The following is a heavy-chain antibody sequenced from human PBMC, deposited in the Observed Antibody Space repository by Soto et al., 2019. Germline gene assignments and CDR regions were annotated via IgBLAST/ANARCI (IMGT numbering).Heavy chain of an antibody. Sequence: ASVKVSCKASGGTFSSYAISWVRQAPGQGLEWMGGIIPIFGTANYAQKFQGRVTITADESTSTAYMELSSLRSEDTAVYYCARPTATTIFGVVIEAYYYYGMDVWGQGTTVTVS. CDR1: GGTFSSYA. D-gene: IGHD3-3*01. V-gene: IGHV1-69*13. J-gene: IGHJ6*02. CDR3: ARPTATTIFGVVIEAYYYYGMDV. CDR2: IIPIFGTA.